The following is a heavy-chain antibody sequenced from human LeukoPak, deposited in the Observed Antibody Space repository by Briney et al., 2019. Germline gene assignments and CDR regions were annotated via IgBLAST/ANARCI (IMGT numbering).Heavy chain of an antibody. CDR3: ARAGTAGSFGY. D-gene: IGHD6-13*01. V-gene: IGHV4-59*01. CDR2: IYYSGST. Sequence: PSETLSLTCTVSGGSISSYYWSWIRQPPGKGLEWIGYIYYSGSTNYNPSLKSRVTISVDTSKNQFSLKLSSVTAADTAVYYCARAGTAGSFGYWGQGTLVTVSS. J-gene: IGHJ4*02. CDR1: GGSISSYY.